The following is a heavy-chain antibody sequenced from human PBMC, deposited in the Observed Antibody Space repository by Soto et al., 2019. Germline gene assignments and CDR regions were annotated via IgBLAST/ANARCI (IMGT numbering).Heavy chain of an antibody. CDR2: ISSSSSYI. Sequence: AGGSLRLSCAASGFTFSSYSMNWVRQAPGKGLEWVSSISSSSSYIYYADSVKGRFTISRDNSKNTLYLQMNSLGAEDTAVYYCATDSGPTFALDYWGQGTLVTVSS. V-gene: IGHV3-21*01. CDR1: GFTFSSYS. CDR3: ATDSGPTFALDY. J-gene: IGHJ4*02.